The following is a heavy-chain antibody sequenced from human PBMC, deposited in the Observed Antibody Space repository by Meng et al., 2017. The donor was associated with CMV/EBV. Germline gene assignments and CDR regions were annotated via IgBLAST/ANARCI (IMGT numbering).Heavy chain of an antibody. J-gene: IGHJ4*02. V-gene: IGHV4-34*01. CDR2: INHSGST. CDR3: ARGGIAAAGPFDY. D-gene: IGHD6-13*01. CDR1: GGSFSGYY. Sequence: VKLQQWGAGLLKPSETLSLTCAVYGGSFSGYYWSWIRQPPGKGLEWIGEINHSGSTNYNPSLKSRVTISVDTSKNQFSLKLSSVTAADTAVYYCARGGIAAAGPFDYWGQGTLVTVSS.